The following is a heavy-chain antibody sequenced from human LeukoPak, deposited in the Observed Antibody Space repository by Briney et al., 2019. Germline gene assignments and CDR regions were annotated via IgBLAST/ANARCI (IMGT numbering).Heavy chain of an antibody. D-gene: IGHD1-26*01. CDR3: ARDEPSGSYNY. V-gene: IGHV3-21*01. Sequence: GGSLRLSCAASGFTFSSYSMNWVRQAPGKGLEWVSSISSSSSYIYYADSVKGRFAISRDNAKNSLYLQMNSLRAEDTAVYYCARDEPSGSYNYWGQGTLVTVSS. CDR2: ISSSSSYI. CDR1: GFTFSSYS. J-gene: IGHJ4*02.